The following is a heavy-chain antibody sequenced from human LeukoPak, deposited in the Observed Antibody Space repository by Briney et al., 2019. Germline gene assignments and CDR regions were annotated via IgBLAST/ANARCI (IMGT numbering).Heavy chain of an antibody. D-gene: IGHD1-26*01. CDR3: ARGLGSSVDI. J-gene: IGHJ3*02. Sequence: PGGSLRLSCAPSGFTFSSYAMSWVRQAPGKGLEWVSFISGGGGSTYYADSVKGRFTISRDNSKNTLYLQMNILRAEDTAVYYCARGLGSSVDIWGQGTMVTVSS. CDR2: ISGGGGST. CDR1: GFTFSSYA. V-gene: IGHV3-23*01.